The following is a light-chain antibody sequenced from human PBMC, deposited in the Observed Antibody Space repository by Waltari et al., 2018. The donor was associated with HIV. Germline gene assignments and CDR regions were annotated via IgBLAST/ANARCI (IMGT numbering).Light chain of an antibody. Sequence: QSALTQPASVSGSPGQSITISCTGTSSDVGGYNYVSWYQQHPGKAPKLMIYDVRNRPSGVSNRFSGSKSGNTASRTISGLQAEDEADYYCSSYTSSSTWVFGGGTKLTVL. V-gene: IGLV2-14*03. J-gene: IGLJ3*02. CDR1: SSDVGGYNY. CDR3: SSYTSSSTWV. CDR2: DVR.